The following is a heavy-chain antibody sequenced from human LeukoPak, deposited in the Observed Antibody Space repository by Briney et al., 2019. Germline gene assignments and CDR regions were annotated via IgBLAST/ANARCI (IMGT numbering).Heavy chain of an antibody. CDR1: GFSFSSYW. V-gene: IGHV3-74*01. J-gene: IGHJ4*02. CDR2: IKSDGSTT. Sequence: TGGSLRLSCAASGFSFSSYWMYWVRQAPGKGLLCVPRIKSDGSTTNYADSVKGRFTISRDNAKNTLYLQMNSLGVEDTAVYFCARRSAARSGFDFWGQGTLVRVSS. CDR3: ARRSAARSGFDF. D-gene: IGHD6-6*01.